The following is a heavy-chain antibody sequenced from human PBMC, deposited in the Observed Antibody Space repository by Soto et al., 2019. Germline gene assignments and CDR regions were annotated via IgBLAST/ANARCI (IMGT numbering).Heavy chain of an antibody. J-gene: IGHJ5*02. Sequence: EVQLVESGGGLVQPGGSLRLSCAASGFTFSSYWMHWVRQAPGKGLVWVSRINSDGSSTSYADSVKGRFTISRDNAKNTLYLQMNSLSAEDTAVYYCARVGLTSQWLVEYDWFDPWGQGTLVTVSS. CDR3: ARVGLTSQWLVEYDWFDP. CDR1: GFTFSSYW. D-gene: IGHD6-19*01. V-gene: IGHV3-74*01. CDR2: INSDGSST.